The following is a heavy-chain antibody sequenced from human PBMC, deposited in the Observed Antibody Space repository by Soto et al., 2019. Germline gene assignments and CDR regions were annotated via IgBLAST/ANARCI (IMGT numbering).Heavy chain of an antibody. Sequence: GGSLRLSCAASGFTFISDWMHWFLQAPGKGLVWVSRIDSGGRTTTYADSVKGRFTISRDNAKNTLYLQMNGLRAEDTALYYWARWFTYGNFAYFDYWGQETGVTVAS. CDR3: ARWFTYGNFAYFDY. J-gene: IGHJ4*02. CDR1: GFTFISDW. V-gene: IGHV3-74*01. CDR2: IDSGGRTT. D-gene: IGHD3-10*01.